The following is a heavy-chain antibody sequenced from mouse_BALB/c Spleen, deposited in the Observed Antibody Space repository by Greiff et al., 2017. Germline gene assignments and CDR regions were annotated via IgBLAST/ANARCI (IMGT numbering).Heavy chain of an antibody. Sequence: VMLVESGPGLVQPSQSLSITCTVSGFSLTSYGVHWVRQSPGKGLEWLGVIWSGGSTDYNAAFISRLSISKDNSKSQVFFKMNSLQADDTAIYYCARTELSLWFAYWGQGTLVTVSA. CDR3: ARTELSLWFAY. CDR2: IWSGGST. V-gene: IGHV2-4-1*01. D-gene: IGHD1-1*02. J-gene: IGHJ3*01. CDR1: GFSLTSYG.